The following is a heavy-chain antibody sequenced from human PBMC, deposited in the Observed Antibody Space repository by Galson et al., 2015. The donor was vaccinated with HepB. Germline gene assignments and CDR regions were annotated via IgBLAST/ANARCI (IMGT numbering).Heavy chain of an antibody. CDR3: ARGRGAFDI. Sequence: SETLSLTCAVYGGSFSGYYWSWIRQPPGKGLEWIGEINHSGSTIYNPSLKSRVTISVDTSKNQFSLKLSSVTAADTAVYYCARGRGAFDIWGQGTMVTVSS. V-gene: IGHV4-34*01. CDR2: INHSGST. J-gene: IGHJ3*02. CDR1: GGSFSGYY.